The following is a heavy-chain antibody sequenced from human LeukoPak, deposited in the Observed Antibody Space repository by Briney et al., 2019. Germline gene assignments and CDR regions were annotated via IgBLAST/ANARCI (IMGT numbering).Heavy chain of an antibody. CDR3: ARDYSGWSRDY. V-gene: IGHV3-21*01. CDR2: ISPTGSHI. CDR1: GFTLDDFA. D-gene: IGHD6-19*01. Sequence: GGSLRLSCAASGFTLDDFAMHWVRQTPGKGLEWVSSISPTGSHIYYADSVKGRFTISRDNTKKSLYLQMNSLRAEDTAVYYCARDYSGWSRDYWGQGTLVTVSS. J-gene: IGHJ4*02.